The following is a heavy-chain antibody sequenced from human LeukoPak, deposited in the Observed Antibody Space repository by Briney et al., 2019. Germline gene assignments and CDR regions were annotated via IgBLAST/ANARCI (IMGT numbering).Heavy chain of an antibody. CDR3: ARDLYYYGSGSYYDVFDV. Sequence: ASVKVSCKASVYTFSTYGISSGRQAPGQGLEWMGWISAYKVNTYYAQKLQGRVTMTTDTSTSTAYMELRSLRSDDTAIYYCARDLYYYGSGSYYDVFDVWGQGTMVTVSS. CDR2: ISAYKVNT. V-gene: IGHV1-18*01. CDR1: VYTFSTYG. J-gene: IGHJ3*01. D-gene: IGHD3-10*01.